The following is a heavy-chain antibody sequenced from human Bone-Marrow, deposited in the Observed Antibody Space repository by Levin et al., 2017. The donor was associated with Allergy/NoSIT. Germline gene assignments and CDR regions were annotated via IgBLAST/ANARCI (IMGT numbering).Heavy chain of an antibody. D-gene: IGHD3-16*02. V-gene: IGHV4-34*01. J-gene: IGHJ4*02. CDR2: INHSGST. CDR1: GGSFSGYY. CDR3: ARVYVWGSYRYSGVYYFDY. Sequence: SETLSLTCAVYGGSFSGYYWSWIRQPPGKGLEWIGEINHSGSTNYNPSLKSRVTISVDTSKNQFSLKLSSMTAADTAVYYCARVYVWGSYRYSGVYYFDYWGQGTLVTVSS.